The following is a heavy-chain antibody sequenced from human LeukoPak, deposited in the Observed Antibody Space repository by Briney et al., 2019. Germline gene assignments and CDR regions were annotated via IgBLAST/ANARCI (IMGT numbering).Heavy chain of an antibody. V-gene: IGHV5-51*01. CDR2: IHPGESAT. D-gene: IGHD1-20*01. Sequence: GESLKTSCKASGYNFINYWIGWVRQLPGKGLEWMGIIHPGESATRYSPSFRGQVTISADKSISTAYLQWSSLKASDTAMYYCARTLYNWNDEADYWGQGTLVTVSS. CDR1: GYNFINYW. CDR3: ARTLYNWNDEADY. J-gene: IGHJ4*02.